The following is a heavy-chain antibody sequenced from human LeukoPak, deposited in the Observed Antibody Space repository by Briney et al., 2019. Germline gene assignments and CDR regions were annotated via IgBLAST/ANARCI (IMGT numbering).Heavy chain of an antibody. V-gene: IGHV4-61*03. CDR2: ISHSGST. D-gene: IGHD6-13*01. J-gene: IGHJ5*02. Sequence: SETLSLTCSVSGGSISSQFHYWSWIRQPPGKGLEWIGFISHSGSTNYNPSLRGRVTISLDTSKNHFSLKIISVTAADTAVYYCAILKDSDSSSAGDWFDPWGQGILVTVSS. CDR1: GGSISSQFHY. CDR3: AILKDSDSSSAGDWFDP.